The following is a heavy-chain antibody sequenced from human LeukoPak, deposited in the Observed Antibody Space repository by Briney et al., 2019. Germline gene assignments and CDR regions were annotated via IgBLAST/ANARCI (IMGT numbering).Heavy chain of an antibody. CDR2: IIPIFGTA. CDR1: GGTFSSYA. CDR3: AREGPLHDFWSGYNSDY. Sequence: ASVKVSCKASGGTFSSYAISWVRQAPGQGLEWMGGIIPIFGTANYAQKFQGRVTITTDESTSTAYMELSSLRSEDTAVYYCAREGPLHDFWSGYNSDYWGQGTLVTVSS. V-gene: IGHV1-69*05. D-gene: IGHD3-3*01. J-gene: IGHJ4*02.